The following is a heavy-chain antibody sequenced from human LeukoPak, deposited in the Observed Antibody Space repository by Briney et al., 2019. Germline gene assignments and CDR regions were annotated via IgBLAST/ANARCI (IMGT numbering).Heavy chain of an antibody. J-gene: IGHJ6*02. CDR1: GGTFSSYA. D-gene: IGHD5-12*01. Sequence: ASVKVSCKASGGTFSSYAISWVRQAPGQGLEWMGRIIPILGIANYAQKFQGRVTITADKSTSTAYMELSSLRSEDTAVYYCARDGIVATMEYYYYGMDVWGQGTTVTVSS. CDR2: IIPILGIA. CDR3: ARDGIVATMEYYYYGMDV. V-gene: IGHV1-69*04.